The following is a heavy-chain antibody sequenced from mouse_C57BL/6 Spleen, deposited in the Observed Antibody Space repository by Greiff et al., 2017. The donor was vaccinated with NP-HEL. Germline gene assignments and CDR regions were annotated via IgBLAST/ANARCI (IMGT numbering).Heavy chain of an antibody. J-gene: IGHJ1*03. CDR2: IDPSDSYT. D-gene: IGHD1-1*01. CDR1: GYTFTSYW. CDR3: ARGNYYGSRRYWYFDV. V-gene: IGHV1-69*01. Sequence: VQLQQPGAELVMPGASVKLSCKASGYTFTSYWMHWVKQRPGQGLEWIGEIDPSDSYTNYNQKFKGKSTLTVDKSSSTAYMQLSSLTSEDSAVYYCARGNYYGSRRYWYFDVWGTGTTVTVSS.